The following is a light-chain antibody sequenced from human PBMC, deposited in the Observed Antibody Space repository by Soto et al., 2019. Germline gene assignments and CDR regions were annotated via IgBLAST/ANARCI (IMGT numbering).Light chain of an antibody. CDR3: QSYDSSLRGI. CDR2: DNT. J-gene: IGLJ1*01. Sequence: QSVLPQAPSVSGAPGQRVTISCTGSSSNIGAGYDVHWYQQLPGTAPKLLIYDNTNRPSGVPDRFSGSKSGTSASLAITGLQVEDEAVYFCQSYDSSLRGIFGAGTKVTVL. CDR1: SSNIGAGYD. V-gene: IGLV1-40*01.